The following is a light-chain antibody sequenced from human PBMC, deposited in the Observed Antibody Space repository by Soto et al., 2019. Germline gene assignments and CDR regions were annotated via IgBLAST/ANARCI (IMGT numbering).Light chain of an antibody. CDR1: SSDVGGYNY. V-gene: IGLV2-14*01. CDR3: SSYTSSSTPV. J-gene: IGLJ3*02. CDR2: DVS. Sequence: QSVLTQPASVSGSPGQSITISCTGTSSDVGGYNYVSWYQQHPGKAPELMIYDVSNRPSGVSNRFSGSKSGNTASLTISGLQAEDEADYYCSSYTSSSTPVFGGGTRSPS.